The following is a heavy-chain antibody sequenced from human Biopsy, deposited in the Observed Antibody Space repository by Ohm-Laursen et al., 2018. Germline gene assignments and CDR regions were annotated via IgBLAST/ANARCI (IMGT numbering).Heavy chain of an antibody. CDR2: ISWDSGRI. Sequence: SLRLSCAAAGFTFDDFAMHWVRLRPGKGLEWVSGISWDSGRIDYADSVKGRFTISRDNAKNSLYLQMNSLRSEDTALYYCAKDRYPSSWHYYYGMDVWGQGTTVTVSS. CDR1: GFTFDDFA. CDR3: AKDRYPSSWHYYYGMDV. J-gene: IGHJ6*02. D-gene: IGHD6-13*01. V-gene: IGHV3-9*01.